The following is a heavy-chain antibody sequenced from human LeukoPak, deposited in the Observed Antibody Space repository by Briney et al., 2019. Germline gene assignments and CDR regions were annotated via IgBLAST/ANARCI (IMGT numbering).Heavy chain of an antibody. CDR2: IYRSGST. D-gene: IGHD2-15*01. Sequence: SETLSLTCTVSGGSISSGDYFWTWIRQHPGKGLEWIGYIYRSGSTYYNPSLKRRVTISIDTSKNQFSLKMSSVTAADTAMYYCARTVVVAQFDSWGQGTLVTVSS. V-gene: IGHV4-31*03. CDR3: ARTVVVAQFDS. J-gene: IGHJ4*02. CDR1: GGSISSGDYF.